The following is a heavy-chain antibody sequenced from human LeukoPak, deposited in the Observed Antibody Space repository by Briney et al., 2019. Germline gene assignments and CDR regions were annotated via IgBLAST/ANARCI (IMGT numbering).Heavy chain of an antibody. D-gene: IGHD5-24*01. CDR2: ISYDGSNK. CDR3: ARERNYNWYFDL. Sequence: GRSLRLSCAASGFTFSSYAMHWVRQAPGKGLEWVAVISYDGSNKYYADSVKGRFTISRDNSKNTLYLQMNSLRAEDTAVYYCARERNYNWYFDLWGRGTLVTASS. V-gene: IGHV3-30-3*01. J-gene: IGHJ2*01. CDR1: GFTFSSYA.